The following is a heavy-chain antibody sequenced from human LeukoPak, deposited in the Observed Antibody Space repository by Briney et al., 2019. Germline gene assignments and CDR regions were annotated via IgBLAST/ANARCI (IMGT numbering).Heavy chain of an antibody. CDR1: GFTFSSYS. D-gene: IGHD3-22*01. V-gene: IGHV3-21*01. CDR3: VAEGPFDSSGYYYPSD. J-gene: IGHJ4*02. Sequence: GGSLRLSCAASGFTFSSYSMNWVRQAPGKGLEWVSSISSSSSYIYYADSVKGRFTISRDNAKNPLYLQMNSLRAEDTAVYYCVAEGPFDSSGYYYPSDWGQGTLVTVSS. CDR2: ISSSSSYI.